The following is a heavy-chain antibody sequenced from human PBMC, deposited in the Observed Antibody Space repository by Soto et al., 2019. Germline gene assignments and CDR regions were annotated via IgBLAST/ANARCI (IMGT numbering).Heavy chain of an antibody. D-gene: IGHD3-22*01. CDR2: ISSSSSTI. Sequence: GGSLRLSCAASGFTFSSYSMNWVRQAPGKWLEWVSYISSSSSTIYYADSVKGRFTISRDNAKNSLYLQMNSLRDEDTAVYYCASALPYYYDSSGPEDYWGQGTLVTVSS. V-gene: IGHV3-48*02. CDR3: ASALPYYYDSSGPEDY. J-gene: IGHJ4*02. CDR1: GFTFSSYS.